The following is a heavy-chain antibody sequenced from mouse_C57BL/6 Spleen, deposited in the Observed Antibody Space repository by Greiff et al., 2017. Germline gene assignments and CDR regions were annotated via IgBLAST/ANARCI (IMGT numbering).Heavy chain of an antibody. V-gene: IGHV2-4*01. CDR1: GFSLTSYG. D-gene: IGHD1-1*01. CDR2: IWSGGST. CDR3: AKNIYYYGSSYVDYAMAY. Sequence: QVQLQQSGPGLVQPSQSLSITCTVSGFSLTSYGVHWVRQPPGKGLEWLGVIWSGGSTDYNAAFISRLSISKDNSKSQVFFKMNRLQADDTAIYYCAKNIYYYGSSYVDYAMAYWGQGTSVTVSS. J-gene: IGHJ4*01.